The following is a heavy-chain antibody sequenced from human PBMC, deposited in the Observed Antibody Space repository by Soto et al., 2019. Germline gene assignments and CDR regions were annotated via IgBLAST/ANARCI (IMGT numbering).Heavy chain of an antibody. J-gene: IGHJ4*02. V-gene: IGHV4-59*01. CDR2: IYHTGST. CDR1: GASISSSY. CDR3: ARGGNRYSNTASGVGGFDY. Sequence: SETLSLTCTVSGASISSSYWSWIRQSPGKGLEWIAYIYHTGSTNYNPSLKSRVTISLDTSKSQFSLNLSSLITADTAVYFCARGGNRYSNTASGVGGFDYWGQGTLVTVSS. D-gene: IGHD5-12*01.